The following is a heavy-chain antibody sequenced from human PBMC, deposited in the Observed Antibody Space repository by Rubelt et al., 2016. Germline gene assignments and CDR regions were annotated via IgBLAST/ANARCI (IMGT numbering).Heavy chain of an antibody. D-gene: IGHD2-21*02. Sequence: GPGLVKPSETLSLTCTVSGGSISSYYWSWIRQPPGKGLEWIGYIYYSGSTNYNLSLKSRVTISVDTSKNQFSLKLSSVTAADTAVYYCARLINCGGDCYFADYWGQGTLVTVSS. J-gene: IGHJ4*02. CDR1: GGSISSYY. CDR3: ARLINCGGDCYFADY. CDR2: IYYSGST. V-gene: IGHV4-59*08.